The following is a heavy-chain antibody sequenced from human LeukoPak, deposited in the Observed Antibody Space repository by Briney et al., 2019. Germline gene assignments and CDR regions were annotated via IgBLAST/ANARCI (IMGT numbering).Heavy chain of an antibody. CDR3: AKGKGGSIMIAFGGVIASDY. D-gene: IGHD3-16*02. J-gene: IGHJ4*02. CDR1: GFTFSSHA. CDR2: ISSSGGST. V-gene: IGHV3-23*01. Sequence: GGSLRLSCAASGFTFSSHAMSWVRQAPGRGLEWVSSISSSGGSTKYADSVKGRFTISRDNSKNTLYLRMNSLRADDTAVYYCAKGKGGSIMIAFGGVIASDYWGQGTLVTVSS.